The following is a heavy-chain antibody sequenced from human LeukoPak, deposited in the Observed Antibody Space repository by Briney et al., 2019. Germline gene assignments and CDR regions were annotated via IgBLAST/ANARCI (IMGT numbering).Heavy chain of an antibody. V-gene: IGHV1-18*01. D-gene: IGHD6-13*01. CDR1: GYTFTSYG. Sequence: ASVKVSCKASGYTFTSYGISWVRQAPGQGLEWMGWISAYNGNTNYAQKLQGRVTITRDTSASTAYMELSSLRSEDTAVYYCARDGRYSSSWYAEPYFDYWGQGTLVTVSS. J-gene: IGHJ4*02. CDR2: ISAYNGNT. CDR3: ARDGRYSSSWYAEPYFDY.